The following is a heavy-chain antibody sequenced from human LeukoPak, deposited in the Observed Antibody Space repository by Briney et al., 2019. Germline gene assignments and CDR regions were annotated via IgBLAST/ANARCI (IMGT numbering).Heavy chain of an antibody. D-gene: IGHD3-10*01. CDR3: ARTWFGELLVVDY. J-gene: IGHJ4*02. CDR2: MNPNSGNT. V-gene: IGHV1-8*02. CDR1: GYTFISYD. Sequence: ASVKVSCKASGYTFISYDINWVRQAAGQGLEWMGWMNPNSGNTGYAQKFQGRVTMTRDTSISTAYMELSRLRSDDTAVYYCARTWFGELLVVDYWGQGTLVTVSS.